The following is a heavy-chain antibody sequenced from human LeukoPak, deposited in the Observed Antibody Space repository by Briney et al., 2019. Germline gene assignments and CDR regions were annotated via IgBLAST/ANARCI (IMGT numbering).Heavy chain of an antibody. V-gene: IGHV3-30*02. Sequence: GGSLRLSCTASGFTFSSYGMHWVRQAPGKGLEWVTFVRYDGSNKNYADSVRGRFTIPRDNSKNTLYLEMNSLRAEDTAIYYCAKDVISGLYGLGAFDIWGQGTFVTVSS. CDR1: GFTFSSYG. CDR3: AKDVISGLYGLGAFDI. D-gene: IGHD6-25*01. J-gene: IGHJ3*02. CDR2: VRYDGSNK.